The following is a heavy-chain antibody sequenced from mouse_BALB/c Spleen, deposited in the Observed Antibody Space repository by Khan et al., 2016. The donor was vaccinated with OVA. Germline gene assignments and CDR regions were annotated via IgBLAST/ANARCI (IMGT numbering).Heavy chain of an antibody. V-gene: IGHV1S136*01. CDR2: IYPYNDDT. CDR1: GYTFTSYV. D-gene: IGHD2-14*01. CDR3: AKNYRYDVYFDY. J-gene: IGHJ2*01. Sequence: VQLKESGPELVKPGASVQMSCKASGYTFTSYVMHWLRQKPGQGLEWIGYIYPYNDDTKYNEKFKGKATLTSDKSSSTAYMELSSLTSEDSAVYYCAKNYRYDVYFDYWGQGTTRTVSS.